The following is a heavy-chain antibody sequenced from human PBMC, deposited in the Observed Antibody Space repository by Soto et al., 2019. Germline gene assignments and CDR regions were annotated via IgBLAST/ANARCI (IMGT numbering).Heavy chain of an antibody. CDR1: GGSISSYY. CDR3: ARETCSSTSCLDAFDI. J-gene: IGHJ3*02. Sequence: SETLSLTCTVSGGSISSYYWSWIRQPPGKGLEWIGYIYYSGSTNYNPSLKSRVTISVDTSKNQFSLKLSSVTAADTAVYYCARETCSSTSCLDAFDIWRQGTMVTVSS. D-gene: IGHD2-2*01. CDR2: IYYSGST. V-gene: IGHV4-59*01.